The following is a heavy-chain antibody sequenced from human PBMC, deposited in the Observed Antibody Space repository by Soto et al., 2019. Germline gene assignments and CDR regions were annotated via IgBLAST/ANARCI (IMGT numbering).Heavy chain of an antibody. CDR2: IKEDGSET. V-gene: IGHV3-7*01. J-gene: IGHJ4*02. CDR3: ARDRGPNTFDY. Sequence: EVQLVESGGGLVQPGGSLRLYWAASGFTFSTSWMTWVRQAPGKGLEWVANIKEDGSETYYLDSVKGRFTVSKDNAKNSLYLQMNSLRAEDTAVYYCARDRGPNTFDYWGQGTLVTVSS. CDR1: GFTFSTSW.